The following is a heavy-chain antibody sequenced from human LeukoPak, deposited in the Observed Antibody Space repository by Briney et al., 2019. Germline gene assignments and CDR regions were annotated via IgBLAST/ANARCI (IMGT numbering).Heavy chain of an antibody. CDR1: GYTLTELS. J-gene: IGHJ4*02. CDR2: FDPVYGET. CDR3: ATAPHSSSWYRPDYYFDY. Sequence: SVKVSCKVSGYTLTELSMHWVRQAAGKGLEWMGGFDPVYGETIYAQNFQGRVTLNEDTSTDTAYMELSSLRSEDTAVYYCATAPHSSSWYRPDYYFDYWGQGTLVTVSS. D-gene: IGHD6-13*01. V-gene: IGHV1-24*01.